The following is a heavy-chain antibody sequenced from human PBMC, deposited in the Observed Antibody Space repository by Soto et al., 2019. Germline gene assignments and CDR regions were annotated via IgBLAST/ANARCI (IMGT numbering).Heavy chain of an antibody. V-gene: IGHV4-59*01. D-gene: IGHD4-17*01. J-gene: IGHJ6*03. Sequence: PSETLSLTCTVSGGSISSYYWSWIRQPPGKGLEWIGYIYYSGSTNYNPSLKSRVTISVDTSKNQFSLKLSSVTAADTAVYYCARGLHDYGDYRAVWWLPGWYYMDVWGKGTTVTVSS. CDR1: GGSISSYY. CDR2: IYYSGST. CDR3: ARGLHDYGDYRAVWWLPGWYYMDV.